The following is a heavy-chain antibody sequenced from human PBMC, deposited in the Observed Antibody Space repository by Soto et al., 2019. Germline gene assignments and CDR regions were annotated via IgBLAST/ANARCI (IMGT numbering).Heavy chain of an antibody. D-gene: IGHD5-12*01. CDR1: GFTFSSYG. CDR3: ARDRVDNRGPYYYYGMDV. CDR2: IWYDGSNK. Sequence: PGGSLRLSCAASGFTFSSYGMHWVRQAPGKGLEWVAVIWYDGSNKYYADSVKGRFTISRDNSKNTLYLQMNSLRAEDTAVYSCARDRVDNRGPYYYYGMDVWGQGTTVTVSS. J-gene: IGHJ6*02. V-gene: IGHV3-33*01.